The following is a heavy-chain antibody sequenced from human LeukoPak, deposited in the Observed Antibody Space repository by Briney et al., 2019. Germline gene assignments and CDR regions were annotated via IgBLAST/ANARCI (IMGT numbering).Heavy chain of an antibody. V-gene: IGHV3-7*01. CDR3: ASLNYGQVWGSPHYYFDY. J-gene: IGHJ4*02. Sequence: PGGSLRLSCAASGFTFSSHWMAWVRQAPGKGLEWVANIKQDGSEKYYLDSMKGRLTISRDNAKNSLYLQVNSLRVEDTAVYYCASLNYGQVWGSPHYYFDYWGRGILVTVSS. CDR1: GFTFSSHW. CDR2: IKQDGSEK. D-gene: IGHD3-16*01.